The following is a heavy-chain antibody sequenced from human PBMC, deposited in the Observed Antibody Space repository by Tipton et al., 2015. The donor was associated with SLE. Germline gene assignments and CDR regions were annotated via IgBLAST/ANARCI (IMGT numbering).Heavy chain of an antibody. CDR3: ARAYSEYYYNYYMDV. V-gene: IGHV4-30-4*01. D-gene: IGHD1-26*01. CDR1: GGSISSGDYY. J-gene: IGHJ6*03. CDR2: IYYSGST. Sequence: TLSLTCTVSGGSISSGDYYWSWIRQPPGKGLEWIGSIYYSGSTYYNPSLKSRVTISVDTSKNQFSLNLSSVTAADTAVYYCARAYSEYYYNYYMDVWGKGTTVTVSS.